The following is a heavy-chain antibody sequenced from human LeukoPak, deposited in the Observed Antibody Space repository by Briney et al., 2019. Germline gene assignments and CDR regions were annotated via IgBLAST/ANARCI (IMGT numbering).Heavy chain of an antibody. D-gene: IGHD3-10*01. CDR3: AKLESPPLITMVRGVIFDY. Sequence: PGGSLRLSCAASGFTFSSYAMSWVRQAPGKGLEGVSAISGSGGSTYYADSVKGRFTISRDNSKNTLYLQMNSLRAEDTAVYYCAKLESPPLITMVRGVIFDYWGQGTLVTVSS. V-gene: IGHV3-23*01. CDR1: GFTFSSYA. CDR2: ISGSGGST. J-gene: IGHJ4*02.